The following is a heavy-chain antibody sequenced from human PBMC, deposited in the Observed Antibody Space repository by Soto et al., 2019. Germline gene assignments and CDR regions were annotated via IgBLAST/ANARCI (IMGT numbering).Heavy chain of an antibody. V-gene: IGHV1-69*01. CDR3: ARDRGVRGVIKPDYYYYYGMDV. D-gene: IGHD3-10*01. CDR1: GGTFSSYA. CDR2: IIPIFGTA. Sequence: QVQLVQSGAEVKKPGSSVKVSCKASGGTFSSYAISWVRQAPGQGLEWLGGIIPIFGTANYAQKFQGRVTITAGESTSTAYMGRSRLRSEDPAVYYCARDRGVRGVIKPDYYYYYGMDVWGQGTTVTVSS. J-gene: IGHJ6*02.